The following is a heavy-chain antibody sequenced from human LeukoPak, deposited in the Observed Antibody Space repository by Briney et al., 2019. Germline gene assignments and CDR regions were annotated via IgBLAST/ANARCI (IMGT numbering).Heavy chain of an antibody. D-gene: IGHD2-15*01. CDR1: GGTFSSYA. CDR3: GRGLAANDY. J-gene: IGHJ4*02. V-gene: IGHV1-69*05. CDR2: IIPIFGTA. Sequence: SVKVSCKASGGTFSSYAISWVRQAPGQGLEWMGGIIPIFGTANYAQKLQGRVTMTTDTSTSTAYMELRSLRSDDTAVYYCGRGLAANDYWGQGTLVTVSS.